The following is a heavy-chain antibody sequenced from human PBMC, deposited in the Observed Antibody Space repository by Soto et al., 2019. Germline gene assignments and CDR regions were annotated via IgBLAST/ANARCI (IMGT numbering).Heavy chain of an antibody. Sequence: QVQLQESGPGLVTPSETLSLTCTVSGGSISTYYWTWIRQSPEKGLAWLGNIYYSGSTNYSPSLNIRLTISLDTSKNQFSLKLRSVTAADTAVYYCARESRCVNGACGNVFDIWGRGTKVTVSS. V-gene: IGHV4-59*12. CDR1: GGSISTYY. D-gene: IGHD2-8*01. CDR2: IYYSGST. CDR3: ARESRCVNGACGNVFDI. J-gene: IGHJ3*02.